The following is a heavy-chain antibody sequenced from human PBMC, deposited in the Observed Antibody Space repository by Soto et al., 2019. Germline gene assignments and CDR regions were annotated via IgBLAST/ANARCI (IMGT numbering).Heavy chain of an antibody. CDR3: ARDGPYYDFWSGHDAFDI. Sequence: XGTLSLTCTVSGGSISSYYWSWIRQPPGKGLEWIGYIYYSGSTNYNPSLKSRVTISVDMSKNQFSLKLSSVTAADTAVYYCARDGPYYDFWSGHDAFDIWGQGTMVTVSS. CDR1: GGSISSYY. CDR2: IYYSGST. J-gene: IGHJ3*02. D-gene: IGHD3-3*01. V-gene: IGHV4-59*01.